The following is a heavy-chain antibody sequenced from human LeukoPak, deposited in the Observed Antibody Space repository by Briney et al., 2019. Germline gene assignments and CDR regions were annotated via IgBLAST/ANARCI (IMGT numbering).Heavy chain of an antibody. J-gene: IGHJ6*03. V-gene: IGHV1-2*02. CDR3: ASGREYCSSTSCWGYYMDV. D-gene: IGHD2-2*01. CDR2: INPNSGGT. Sequence: GASVKVSCKASGYTFTGYYMHWVRQAPGQGLEWMGWINPNSGGTNYAQKFQGRVTMTRDTSINTAYMELSRLRSDDTAVYYCASGREYCSSTSCWGYYMDVWGKGTTVTISS. CDR1: GYTFTGYY.